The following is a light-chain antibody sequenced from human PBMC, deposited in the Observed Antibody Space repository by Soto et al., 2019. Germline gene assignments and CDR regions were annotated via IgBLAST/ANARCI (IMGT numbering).Light chain of an antibody. J-gene: IGKJ1*01. Sequence: EIVLKQSPGTLSLSPGERATLSCRARQSISSSYLAGYQQKPGLAPRLLIYGISRRATDIPERFSGSGSGTDFTLTISRLEPEVFALYYCLQYGSIPLPFGRENRVEIQ. CDR1: QSISSSY. CDR3: LQYGSIPLP. CDR2: GIS. V-gene: IGKV3-20*01.